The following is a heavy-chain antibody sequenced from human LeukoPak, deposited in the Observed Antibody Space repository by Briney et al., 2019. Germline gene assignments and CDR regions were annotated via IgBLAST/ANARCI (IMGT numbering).Heavy chain of an antibody. CDR3: GSQREWSLTEYHFDY. J-gene: IGHJ4*02. Sequence: SETLSLTCTVSGYSISSGYYCGWIRQPPGKGLEWIGRVYHSGSTYYNPSLKSRVTISTDKSKNQFSLKLTSVTAADTAVYYCGSQREWSLTEYHFDYWGQGTLVTVSS. CDR2: VYHSGST. D-gene: IGHD3-3*01. V-gene: IGHV4-38-2*02. CDR1: GYSISSGYY.